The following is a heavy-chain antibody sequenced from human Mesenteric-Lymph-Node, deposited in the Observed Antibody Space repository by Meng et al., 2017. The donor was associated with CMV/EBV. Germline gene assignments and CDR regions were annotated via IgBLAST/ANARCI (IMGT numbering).Heavy chain of an antibody. CDR3: ARARVNYYGSGSYGWFDP. Sequence: TFSSYAISWVRQAPGQGLEWMGGIIPIFGTANYAQKCQGRVTITADESTSTAYMELSSLRSEDTAVYYCARARVNYYGSGSYGWFDPWGQGTLVTVSS. J-gene: IGHJ5*02. V-gene: IGHV1-69*01. CDR2: IIPIFGTA. D-gene: IGHD3-10*01. CDR1: TFSSYA.